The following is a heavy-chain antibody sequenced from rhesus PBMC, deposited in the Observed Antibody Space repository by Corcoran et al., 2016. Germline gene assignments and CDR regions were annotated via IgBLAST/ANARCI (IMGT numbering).Heavy chain of an antibody. CDR1: GGSISSNS. CDR2: ISGSTGNT. V-gene: IGHV4-173*01. J-gene: IGHJ4*01. D-gene: IGHD6-13*01. CDR3: ARASQGIGLNS. Sequence: QLQLQESGPGLVKPSETLSLTCAVSGGSISSNSWTWIRQAPGKGLEWVGRISGSTGNTDYHPSLQIRVLLSTEPSKNQFSLTLVSVTAADTATYYCARASQGIGLNSWGQGFLVTVSS.